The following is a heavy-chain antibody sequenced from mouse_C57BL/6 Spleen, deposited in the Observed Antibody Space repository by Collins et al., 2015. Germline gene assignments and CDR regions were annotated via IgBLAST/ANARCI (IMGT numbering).Heavy chain of an antibody. CDR1: GYTFTDYE. CDR2: IDPETGGT. Sequence: QVQLQQSGAELVRPGASVTLSCKASGYTFTDYEIHWVKQTPVHGLEWIGTIDPETGGTAYNQKFKGKAILTADKSSSTAYMELRSLTSEDSAVYYCARSDYDGDYYAMDYWGQGTSVTVSS. CDR3: ARSDYDGDYYAMDY. V-gene: IGHV1-15*01. D-gene: IGHD2-4*01. J-gene: IGHJ4*01.